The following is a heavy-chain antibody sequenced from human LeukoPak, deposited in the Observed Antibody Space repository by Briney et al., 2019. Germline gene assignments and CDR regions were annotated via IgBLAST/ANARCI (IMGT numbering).Heavy chain of an antibody. CDR2: IIPIFGTA. Sequence: SVKVSCKASGGTFSSYAISWVRQAPGQGLEWMGGIIPIFGTANYAQKFQGRVTITADESTSTAYMELSSLRPDDTAVYYCAREELLRYFDWQRYHYYYGMDVWGQGTTVTVSS. J-gene: IGHJ6*02. D-gene: IGHD3-9*01. CDR3: AREELLRYFDWQRYHYYYGMDV. V-gene: IGHV1-69*13. CDR1: GGTFSSYA.